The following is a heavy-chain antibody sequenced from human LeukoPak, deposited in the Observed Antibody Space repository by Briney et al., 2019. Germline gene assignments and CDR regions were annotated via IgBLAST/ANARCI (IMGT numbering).Heavy chain of an antibody. CDR2: ISGSGGST. D-gene: IGHD3-10*01. CDR1: GFTFSSYW. J-gene: IGHJ3*02. Sequence: GGSLRLSCAASGFTFSSYWMSWVRQAPGKGLEWVSAISGSGGSTYYADSVKGRFTISRDNSKNTLYLQMNSLRAEDTAVYYCAKSGYYGSGSYYLAFDIWGQGTMVTVSS. V-gene: IGHV3-23*01. CDR3: AKSGYYGSGSYYLAFDI.